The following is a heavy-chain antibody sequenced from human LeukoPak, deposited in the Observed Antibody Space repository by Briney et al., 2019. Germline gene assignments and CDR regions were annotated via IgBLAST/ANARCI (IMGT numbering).Heavy chain of an antibody. V-gene: IGHV4-59*08. Sequence: PSETPSLTCTVSGGSISSYYWSCIRQPPGKGLEWIGYIYYSGSTNYNPSLKSRVTISVDTSKNQFSLKLSSVTAADTAVYYCARLEGIAAAGPMGWFDPWGQGTLVTVSS. D-gene: IGHD6-13*01. CDR3: ARLEGIAAAGPMGWFDP. CDR1: GGSISSYY. J-gene: IGHJ5*02. CDR2: IYYSGST.